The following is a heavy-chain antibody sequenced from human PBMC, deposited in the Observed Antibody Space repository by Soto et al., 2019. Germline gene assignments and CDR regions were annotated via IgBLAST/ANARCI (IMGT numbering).Heavy chain of an antibody. Sequence: PGGSLRLSCAASGFTFSSYWMHWVRQAPGKGLVWVSRINSDGSSTSYADSVKGRFTISRDDAKNTLYLQMNSLRAEDTAVYYCAREGPYAVAAAFGYWGQGNLVTVSS. CDR2: INSDGSST. D-gene: IGHD6-13*01. CDR1: GFTFSSYW. V-gene: IGHV3-74*01. J-gene: IGHJ4*02. CDR3: AREGPYAVAAAFGY.